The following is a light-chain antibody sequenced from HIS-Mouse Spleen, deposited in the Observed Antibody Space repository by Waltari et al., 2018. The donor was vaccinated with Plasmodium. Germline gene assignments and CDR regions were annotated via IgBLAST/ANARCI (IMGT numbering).Light chain of an antibody. CDR2: KAS. J-gene: IGKJ1*01. CDR3: QQYNSYSWT. V-gene: IGKV1-5*03. CDR1: QSISSR. Sequence: DIQMTQSPSTLSASVGDRVTITCRVSQSISSRLAWYQQKPGKAPKLLIYKASSLESGVPSRFSGSGSGTEFTLTLSSLQPDDFATYYCQQYNSYSWTFGQGTKVEIK.